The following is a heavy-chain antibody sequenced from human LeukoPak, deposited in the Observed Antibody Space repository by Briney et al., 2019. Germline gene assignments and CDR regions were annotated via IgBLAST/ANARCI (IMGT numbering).Heavy chain of an antibody. CDR3: ARDKSSDYYGSGSTNWFDP. Sequence: ASVKVSCKASGYTFTGYYMHWVRQAPGQGLEWMGWINPNSGGTNYAQKFRGRVTMTRDTSISTAYMELSRLRSDDTAVYYCARDKSSDYYGSGSTNWFDPWGQGTLVTVSS. D-gene: IGHD3-10*01. CDR2: INPNSGGT. V-gene: IGHV1-2*02. CDR1: GYTFTGYY. J-gene: IGHJ5*02.